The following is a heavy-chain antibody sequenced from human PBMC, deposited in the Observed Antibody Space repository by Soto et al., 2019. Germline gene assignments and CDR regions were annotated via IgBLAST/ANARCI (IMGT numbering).Heavy chain of an antibody. Sequence: EVQLLESGGGLVQPGGSLRLSCAASGFTFSSYAMSWVRQAPGKGLEWVSGIGGSGAGTNYADSVKGRFTISRDNSKNHLYLQMSSLRAEDTAVYYCARGGGIAVAGTHLDYWGQGTLVTVSS. D-gene: IGHD6-19*01. CDR3: ARGGGIAVAGTHLDY. V-gene: IGHV3-23*01. CDR2: IGGSGAGT. CDR1: GFTFSSYA. J-gene: IGHJ4*02.